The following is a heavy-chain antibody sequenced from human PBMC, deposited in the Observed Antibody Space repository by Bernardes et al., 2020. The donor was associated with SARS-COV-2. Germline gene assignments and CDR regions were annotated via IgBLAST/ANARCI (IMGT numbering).Heavy chain of an antibody. Sequence: GGSLRLSCAASGFTFSRYSMNWVRQAPVKGLEWVGVIRSKPYGGTTEYAASVKGRFIISRDDSKSFVYLQMNSLKIEDTAVYFCAGSFYAFYLDYWGQGTPVTVSS. CDR3: AGSFYAFYLDY. CDR2: IRSKPYGGTT. V-gene: IGHV3-49*04. J-gene: IGHJ4*02. CDR1: GFTFSRYS. D-gene: IGHD1-26*01.